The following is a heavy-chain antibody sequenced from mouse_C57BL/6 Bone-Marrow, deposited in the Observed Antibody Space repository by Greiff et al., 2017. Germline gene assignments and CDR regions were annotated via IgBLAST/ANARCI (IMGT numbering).Heavy chain of an antibody. V-gene: IGHV5-12*01. D-gene: IGHD1-1*01. CDR2: ISNGGGST. Sequence: EVQLVESGGGLVQPGGSLKLSCAASGFTFSDYYMYWVRQTPEKRLEWVAYISNGGGSTYYPDTVKGRFTISRDNAKNTLYLQMSRLKSEDTAMYYCARHYYGSLDDWGQGTTLTVSS. CDR1: GFTFSDYY. CDR3: ARHYYGSLDD. J-gene: IGHJ2*01.